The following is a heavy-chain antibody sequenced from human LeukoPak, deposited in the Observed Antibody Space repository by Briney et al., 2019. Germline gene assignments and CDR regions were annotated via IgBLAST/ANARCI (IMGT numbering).Heavy chain of an antibody. Sequence: PGGSLRLSCAASGFTFSSYSMNWVRQAPGKGLEWVSGFDDSGRSTYYADSVKGRFTISRDNSKNTLFLQMNSLRAEDTAVYYCVKSRGSNTRCYDYWGQGTLVTVSS. CDR1: GFTFSSYS. J-gene: IGHJ4*02. V-gene: IGHV3-23*01. CDR3: VKSRGSNTRCYDY. CDR2: FDDSGRST. D-gene: IGHD2-2*01.